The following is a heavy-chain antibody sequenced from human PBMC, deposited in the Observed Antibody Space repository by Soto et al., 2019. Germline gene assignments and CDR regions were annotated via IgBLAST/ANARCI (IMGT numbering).Heavy chain of an antibody. Sequence: PSETLSLTCAVYGGSFSGYYWSWIRQPPGEGLEWIGYIYYSGNTNYSPSLKSRVTISVDTSKNQFSLKLSSVTAADTAMYFCARVPAGGGDCYFDYWGQGTLVTVSS. CDR3: ARVPAGGGDCYFDY. D-gene: IGHD2-21*02. CDR2: IYYSGNT. V-gene: IGHV4-59*08. CDR1: GGSFSGYY. J-gene: IGHJ4*02.